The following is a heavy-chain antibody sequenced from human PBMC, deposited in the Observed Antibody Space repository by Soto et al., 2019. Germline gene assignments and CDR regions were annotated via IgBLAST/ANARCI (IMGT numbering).Heavy chain of an antibody. CDR3: ARDRWWLVH. V-gene: IGHV3-7*01. J-gene: IGHJ4*02. D-gene: IGHD6-19*01. Sequence: EVQLVESGGGLVQPGGSWGFPGAALGFTLVGIWWNGSGRVPGKGREGVANIKQEGGEKYYVDSVKGRFTTSRDNAKNSLYLQMNSLRAEDTAVYYCARDRWWLVHWGQGTLVTVSS. CDR1: GFTLVGI. CDR2: IKQEGGEK.